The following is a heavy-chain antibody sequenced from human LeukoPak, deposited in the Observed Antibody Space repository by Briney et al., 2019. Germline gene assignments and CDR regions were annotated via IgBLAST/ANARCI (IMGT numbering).Heavy chain of an antibody. CDR3: ARSRAGNDFLSAFYAFDI. CDR2: INHSGST. D-gene: IGHD3-3*01. V-gene: IGHV4-39*07. Sequence: SETLSLTGTVSGGSISRSTYYWGWIRQPPGKGLDWIGEINHSGSTNNNPSLKSRVTVLVDASKNQFSLKLSSVTAADSAVYYCARSRAGNDFLSAFYAFDIWGQGTMVTVSS. J-gene: IGHJ3*02. CDR1: GGSISRSTYY.